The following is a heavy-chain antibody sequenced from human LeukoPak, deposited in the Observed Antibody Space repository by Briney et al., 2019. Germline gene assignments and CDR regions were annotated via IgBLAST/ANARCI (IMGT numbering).Heavy chain of an antibody. CDR3: ARDSSGWDLCDY. D-gene: IGHD6-19*01. Sequence: SETLSLTCTVSGGSISSSSYYWGWIRQPPGKGLEWIGSIYYSGSTYYKPSLKSRVTISVDTSKNQFSLKLSSVSAADTAVYYCARDSSGWDLCDYWGQGTLVTVSS. V-gene: IGHV4-39*02. CDR2: IYYSGST. CDR1: GGSISSSSYY. J-gene: IGHJ4*02.